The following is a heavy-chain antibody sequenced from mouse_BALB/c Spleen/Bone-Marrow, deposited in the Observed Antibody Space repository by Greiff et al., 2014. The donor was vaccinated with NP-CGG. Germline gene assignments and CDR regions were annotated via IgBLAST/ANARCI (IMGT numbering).Heavy chain of an antibody. CDR1: GYTFTEYI. CDR2: FYPGSGSI. D-gene: IGHD2-10*02. J-gene: IGHJ1*01. CDR3: ARHESYGNYLYFDV. V-gene: IGHV1-62-2*01. Sequence: QVQLQQPGAGLVKPGASAKLSCKASGYTFTEYIIHWVKQRSGQGLEWIGWFYPGSGSIKYNEKFKDKATLTADKSSSTVYMELSRLTSEDSAVYSCARHESYGNYLYFDVWGAGTTVTVSS.